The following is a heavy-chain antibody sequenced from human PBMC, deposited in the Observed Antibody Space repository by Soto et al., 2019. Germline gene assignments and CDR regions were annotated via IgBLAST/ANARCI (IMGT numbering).Heavy chain of an antibody. V-gene: IGHV4-34*01. Sequence: DQLQQWGAGLLKPSEALSLTCAVYIGSFSGYYWSWVRQPPGKGLEWIGEINHSGSTNYNPSLKSRVALSVDTSKNQIFLKLTSVTPADTAVYYCVRGKSANVTRRPFDFWGRGNLVSVSS. D-gene: IGHD4-17*01. CDR2: INHSGST. CDR1: IGSFSGYY. CDR3: VRGKSANVTRRPFDF. J-gene: IGHJ4*01.